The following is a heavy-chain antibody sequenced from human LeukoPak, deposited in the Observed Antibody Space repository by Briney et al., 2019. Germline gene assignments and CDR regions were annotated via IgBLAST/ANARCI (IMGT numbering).Heavy chain of an antibody. J-gene: IGHJ4*02. Sequence: GGSLRLSCAASGFTFSNSALSWVRQAPGKGLEWVSDSSGSGGSTCYADSVKGRFTISRENSKTTLYLQMNSLRAEDTAVYYCAKRIQSAMATGYWGQGTLVTVSS. CDR1: GFTFSNSA. V-gene: IGHV3-23*01. CDR2: SSGSGGST. D-gene: IGHD5-18*01. CDR3: AKRIQSAMATGY.